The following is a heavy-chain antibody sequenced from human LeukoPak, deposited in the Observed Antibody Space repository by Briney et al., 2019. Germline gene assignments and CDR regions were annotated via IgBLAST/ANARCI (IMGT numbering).Heavy chain of an antibody. CDR2: IYYSGST. V-gene: IGHV4-39*07. Sequence: PSETLSLTCTVSSGSISSSTYYWGWIRQPPGKGLEWIGSIYYSGSTYYNPSLKSRVTISVDTSKNQFSLKLSSVTAADTAVYYCARGGGPHYYDSSGYPFDYWGQGTLVTVSS. CDR1: SGSISSSTYY. D-gene: IGHD3-22*01. J-gene: IGHJ4*02. CDR3: ARGGGPHYYDSSGYPFDY.